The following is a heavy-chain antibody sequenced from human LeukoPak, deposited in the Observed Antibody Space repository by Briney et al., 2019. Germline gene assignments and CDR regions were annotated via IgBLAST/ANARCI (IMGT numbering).Heavy chain of an antibody. CDR2: MNPNSGNT. Sequence: ASVTVSCKASGYTFTSYDINWVRQATGQGLEWMGWMNPNSGNTGYAQKFQGRVTITRNTSISTAYMELSSLRSEDTAVYYCARAGYCSGGSCYRDWFDPWGQGTLVTVSS. CDR3: ARAGYCSGGSCYRDWFDP. D-gene: IGHD2-15*01. J-gene: IGHJ5*02. V-gene: IGHV1-8*01. CDR1: GYTFTSYD.